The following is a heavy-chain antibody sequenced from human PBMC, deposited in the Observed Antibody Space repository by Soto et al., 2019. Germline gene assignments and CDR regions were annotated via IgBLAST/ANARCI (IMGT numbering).Heavy chain of an antibody. CDR3: GRAGVVMERGYDILAGYLYYFDY. J-gene: IGHJ4*02. V-gene: IGHV4-34*01. CDR2: INHSGST. D-gene: IGHD3-9*01. CDR1: GGSFSCYY. Sequence: SETLSLTCAVYGGSFSCYYWSWIRQPPGKGLEWIGEINHSGSTNYNPSLKSRVTISVDTSKNQFSLKLSSVTAADPAEYYCGRAGVVMERGYDILAGYLYYFDYMGQGTLGIV.